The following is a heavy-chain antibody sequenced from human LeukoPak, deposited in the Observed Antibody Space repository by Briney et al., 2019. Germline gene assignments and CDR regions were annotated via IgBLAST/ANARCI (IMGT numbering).Heavy chain of an antibody. CDR1: GYSFTSYW. Sequence: GESLKISCKGSGYSFTSYWIGWVRQMPGKGLERMGSIYPGDSDTRYSPSFQGQVTISADKSISTAYLQWSSLKASDTAMYYCARGFKFYYGSGSTLDYYYYYGMDVWGQGTTVTVSS. CDR2: IYPGDSDT. J-gene: IGHJ6*02. D-gene: IGHD3-10*01. CDR3: ARGFKFYYGSGSTLDYYYYYGMDV. V-gene: IGHV5-51*01.